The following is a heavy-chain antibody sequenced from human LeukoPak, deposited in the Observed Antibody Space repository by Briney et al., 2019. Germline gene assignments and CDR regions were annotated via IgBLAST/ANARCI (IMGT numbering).Heavy chain of an antibody. CDR1: GYTFTSYD. V-gene: IGHV1-8*01. CDR2: MNPNSGNT. D-gene: IGHD2-15*01. J-gene: IGHJ5*02. Sequence: GASVKVSCKASGYTFTSYDINWVRQATGQGLEWMGWMNPNSGNTGYARKFQGRVTMTRNTSISTAYMELSSLRSEDTAVYYCARRARGYCSGGSCLNWFDPWGQGTLVTVSS. CDR3: ARRARGYCSGGSCLNWFDP.